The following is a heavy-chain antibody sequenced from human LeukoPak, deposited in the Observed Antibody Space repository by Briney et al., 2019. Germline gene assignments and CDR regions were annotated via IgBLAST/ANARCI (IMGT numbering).Heavy chain of an antibody. D-gene: IGHD2-2*01. J-gene: IGHJ4*02. Sequence: GGSLRLSCAASGFTFSDFGMHWVRQAPGKGLEWVAFIRNDGSINYYADSVKGRFTISRDNSKNTLYLQMNSLRAEDTAVYYCAKDQPAAYFDYWGQGSLVTVSS. CDR1: GFTFSDFG. CDR2: IRNDGSIN. V-gene: IGHV3-30*02. CDR3: AKDQPAAYFDY.